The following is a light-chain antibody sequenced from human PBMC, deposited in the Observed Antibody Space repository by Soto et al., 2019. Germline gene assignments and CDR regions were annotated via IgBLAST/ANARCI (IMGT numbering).Light chain of an antibody. CDR2: LGS. Sequence: DIVMTQSPLSLPVTPGEPASISCRSSQSLLHSNGYNYLDWYLQKPGQSPQLLIYLGSNRASGVPDRFSGSGSGTDFTLKISRVEAEDVGVYYCMQALQTITFGQGTRLETK. V-gene: IGKV2-28*01. CDR1: QSLLHSNGYNY. J-gene: IGKJ5*01. CDR3: MQALQTIT.